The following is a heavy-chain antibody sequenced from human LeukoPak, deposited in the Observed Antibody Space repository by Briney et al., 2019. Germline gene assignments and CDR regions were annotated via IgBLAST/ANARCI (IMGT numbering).Heavy chain of an antibody. CDR3: ARLKTGNYYYGMDV. V-gene: IGHV4-31*03. Sequence: SETLSLTCTVSGGSINSGGYYWSWIRQHPGKGLEWIGYISNSGSTYYNPSLKSRVTISVDTSKNQFSLKLSSVTAADTAVYYCARLKTGNYYYGMDVWGQGTTVTVSS. CDR2: ISNSGST. J-gene: IGHJ6*02. D-gene: IGHD7-27*01. CDR1: GGSINSGGYY.